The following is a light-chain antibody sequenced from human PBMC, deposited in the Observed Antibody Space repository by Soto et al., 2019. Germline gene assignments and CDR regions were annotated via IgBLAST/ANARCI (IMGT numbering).Light chain of an antibody. CDR3: QQYKNWPLT. V-gene: IGKV3-15*01. CDR2: GAS. J-gene: IGKJ4*01. CDR1: QSVSSD. Sequence: ETVMIQSPATLSVSPGERATLSCRASQSVSSDLAWYQHKTGQAPRLLIHGASTRATGVPARFSGSGSGTEFTLTISSLQSEDFAVYYCQQYKNWPLTFGGGTKVEI.